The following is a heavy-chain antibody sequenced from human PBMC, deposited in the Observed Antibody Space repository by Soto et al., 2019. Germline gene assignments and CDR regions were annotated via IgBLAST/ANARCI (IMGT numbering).Heavy chain of an antibody. D-gene: IGHD3-3*01. CDR2: ISWNGDTK. CDR3: AKDSGRYDFYALAV. CDR1: GFTFDDYA. Sequence: EVHLVQSGGGLVQPGRTLRLSCEASGFTFDDYAMHWVRQAPGKGLEWVSGISWNGDTKVYADSVRGRFTISRDNSKNVLYLEMTSLRREDTAVYYCAKDSGRYDFYALAVWGQGTTVSVSS. J-gene: IGHJ6*02. V-gene: IGHV3-9*01.